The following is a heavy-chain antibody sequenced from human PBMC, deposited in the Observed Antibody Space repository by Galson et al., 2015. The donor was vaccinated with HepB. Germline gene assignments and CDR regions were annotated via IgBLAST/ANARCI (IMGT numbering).Heavy chain of an antibody. J-gene: IGHJ6*03. Sequence: SVKVSCKASGYTFTSYAMNWVRQAPGQGLEWMGWINTNTGNPTYAQGFTGRFVFSLDTSVSTAYLQICSLKAEDTAVYYCARDFGDIVVVPAATLDRYCYYYYMDVWGKGTTVTVSS. CDR2: INTNTGNP. D-gene: IGHD2-2*01. V-gene: IGHV7-4-1*01. CDR1: GYTFTSYA. CDR3: ARDFGDIVVVPAATLDRYCYYYYMDV.